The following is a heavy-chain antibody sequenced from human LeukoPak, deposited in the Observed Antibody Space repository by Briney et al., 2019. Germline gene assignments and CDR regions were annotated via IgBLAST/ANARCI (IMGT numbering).Heavy chain of an antibody. CDR1: GFIFSNAW. J-gene: IGHJ4*02. D-gene: IGHD1-26*01. CDR3: ASSGSYRFDY. V-gene: IGHV3-48*02. Sequence: GGSLRLSCAVSGFIFSNAWMNWVRQAPGKGLEWVSRITASGTAMFYADSVKGRFTISRDNAKNSLYLQMNSLRDEDTAVYYCASSGSYRFDYWGQGTLVTVSS. CDR2: ITASGTAM.